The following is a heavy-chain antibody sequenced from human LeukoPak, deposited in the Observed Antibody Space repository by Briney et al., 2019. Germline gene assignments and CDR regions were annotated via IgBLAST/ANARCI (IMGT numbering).Heavy chain of an antibody. Sequence: NPSQTLSLTCTVSGGSISSGDYYWSWIRQPPGKGLEWIGYIYYSGSTYYNPSLKSRVTISVDTSKNQFSLKLSSVTAADTAVYYCARDPYYYDSSGYQISYFDYWGQGTLVTVSS. J-gene: IGHJ4*02. D-gene: IGHD3-22*01. CDR1: GGSISSGDYY. CDR2: IYYSGST. CDR3: ARDPYYYDSSGYQISYFDY. V-gene: IGHV4-30-4*08.